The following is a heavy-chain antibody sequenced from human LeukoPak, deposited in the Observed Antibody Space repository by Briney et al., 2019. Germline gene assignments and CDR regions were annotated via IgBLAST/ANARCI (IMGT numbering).Heavy chain of an antibody. CDR2: INHSGST. D-gene: IGHD3-9*01. CDR3: ARGLGVLTGYSPPISFDY. Sequence: SETLSLTCAVYGGSFSGYYWSWIRQPPGKGLEWIGEINHSGSTNHNPSLKSRVTISVDTSKNQFSLKLSSVTAADTAVYYCARGLGVLTGYSPPISFDYWGQGTLVTVSS. CDR1: GGSFSGYY. V-gene: IGHV4-34*01. J-gene: IGHJ4*02.